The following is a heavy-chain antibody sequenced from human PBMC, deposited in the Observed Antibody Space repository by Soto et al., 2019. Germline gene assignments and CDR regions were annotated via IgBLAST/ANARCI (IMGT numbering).Heavy chain of an antibody. CDR3: ARDVSNSLDY. Sequence: GGSLRLSCAASGFTFSSYGNHCVRQVPGKVLVWVSRIGSNGRSTNYADSVKGRFTISRDNAKNTLFLQMNSLRAEDTAVYYCARDVSNSLDYWGQGTLVTVSS. CDR2: IGSNGRST. CDR1: GFTFSSYG. D-gene: IGHD4-4*01. J-gene: IGHJ4*02. V-gene: IGHV3-74*01.